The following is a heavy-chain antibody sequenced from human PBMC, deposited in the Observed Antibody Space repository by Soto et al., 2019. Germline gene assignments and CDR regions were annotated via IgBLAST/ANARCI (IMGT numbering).Heavy chain of an antibody. V-gene: IGHV3-30*18. J-gene: IGHJ4*02. CDR2: ISYDGSNK. D-gene: IGHD5-12*01. CDR3: AKDITHEWLRTWSYFDY. Sequence: HPGGSLRLSCAASGFTFSSYGMHGVRQAPGKGLEWVAVISYDGSNKYYADSVKGRFTISRDNSKNTLYLQMNSLRAEDTAVYYCAKDITHEWLRTWSYFDYWGQGTLVTVSS. CDR1: GFTFSSYG.